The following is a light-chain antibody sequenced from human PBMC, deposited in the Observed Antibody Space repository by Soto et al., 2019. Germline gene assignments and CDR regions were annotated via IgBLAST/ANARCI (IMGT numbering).Light chain of an antibody. J-gene: IGLJ3*02. CDR3: SSYTSSSTLG. V-gene: IGLV2-14*01. Sequence: QSALTQPASVSGSPGQSITMSCTGTSSDVGVYNYVSWHQQHPGKAPKLMIYEVSNRPSGVSNRFSGSKSGNTASLTISGLQAEDEADYYCSSYTSSSTLGFGGGTKVTVL. CDR2: EVS. CDR1: SSDVGVYNY.